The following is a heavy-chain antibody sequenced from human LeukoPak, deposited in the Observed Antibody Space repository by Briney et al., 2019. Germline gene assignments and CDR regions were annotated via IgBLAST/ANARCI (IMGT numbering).Heavy chain of an antibody. Sequence: SETLSLTCAVYGGSFSGYYWSWIRQPPGKGLEWIGEINHSGSTNYNPSLKSRVTISVDTSKNQFSLKLSSLTAADTAVYYCARQFRVPLMANYYYYGMDVWGQGTTVTVSS. CDR2: INHSGST. CDR3: ARQFRVPLMANYYYYGMDV. CDR1: GGSFSGYY. J-gene: IGHJ6*02. D-gene: IGHD3-16*01. V-gene: IGHV4-34*01.